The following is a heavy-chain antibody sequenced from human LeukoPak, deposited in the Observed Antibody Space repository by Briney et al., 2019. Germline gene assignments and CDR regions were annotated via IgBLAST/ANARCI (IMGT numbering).Heavy chain of an antibody. CDR1: GYSFTSYW. CDR3: ARQKYYYDFWSGYYY. CDR2: IYPGDSDT. V-gene: IGHV5-51*01. D-gene: IGHD3-3*01. J-gene: IGHJ4*02. Sequence: GESLKISCKGSGYSFTSYWIGWVRQMPGKGLEWMGIIYPGDSDTRYSPSFQGQVTISADKSISTAYLQWSILKASDTAMYYCARQKYYYDFWSGYYYWGQGTLVTVSS.